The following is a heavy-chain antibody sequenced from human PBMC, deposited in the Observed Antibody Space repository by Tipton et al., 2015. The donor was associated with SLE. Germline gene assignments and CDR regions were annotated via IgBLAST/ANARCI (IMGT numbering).Heavy chain of an antibody. CDR1: GFTFSSYW. Sequence: GSLRLSCAASGFTFSSYWMSWVRQAPGKGLEWVANIKQDGSEKYYVDSVKGRFTISRDNAKNSLYLQMNSLRAEDTAVYYCARDRTVYSSGYYYMDVWGKGTTVTVSS. J-gene: IGHJ6*03. V-gene: IGHV3-7*01. D-gene: IGHD6-19*01. CDR3: ARDRTVYSSGYYYMDV. CDR2: IKQDGSEK.